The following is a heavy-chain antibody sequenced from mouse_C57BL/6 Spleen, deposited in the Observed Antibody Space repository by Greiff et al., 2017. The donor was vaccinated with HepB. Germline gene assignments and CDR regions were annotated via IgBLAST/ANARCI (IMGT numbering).Heavy chain of an antibody. D-gene: IGHD1-1*01. Sequence: VQLQQSGPELVKPGASVKMSCKASGYTFTDYNMHWVKQSHGKSLEWIGYINPNNGGTSYNQKFKGKATLTVNKSSSTAYMELRSLTSEDSAVYYCANYYGSRGGDWGQGTTLTVSS. J-gene: IGHJ2*01. V-gene: IGHV1-22*01. CDR1: GYTFTDYN. CDR2: INPNNGGT. CDR3: ANYYGSRGGD.